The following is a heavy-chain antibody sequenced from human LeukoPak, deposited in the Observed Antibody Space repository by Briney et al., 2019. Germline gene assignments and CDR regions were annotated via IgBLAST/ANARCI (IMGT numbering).Heavy chain of an antibody. J-gene: IGHJ4*02. Sequence: SETLSLTCTVSGGSISCSNYYWAWIRQPPGKGLGWIGTIHYSGSTNYNPSLRSRVTLSVDTSKNQFSLKLSSVTAADTAVYYCARQGAAAGDCDYWGQGTLVTVSS. CDR1: GGSISCSNYY. CDR3: ARQGAAAGDCDY. CDR2: IHYSGST. D-gene: IGHD6-13*01. V-gene: IGHV4-39*01.